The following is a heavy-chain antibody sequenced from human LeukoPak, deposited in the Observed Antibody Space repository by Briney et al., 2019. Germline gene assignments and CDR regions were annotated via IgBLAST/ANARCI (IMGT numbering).Heavy chain of an antibody. Sequence: GGSLRLSCAASGFTFRNYDMHWARQATGRGPEWVAAIGKAGDTYYPGSVQGRFTISRENAKNSLYLQMSSLRAGDTAVYYCAKEGDYGDYFDFWGQGNLITVSS. CDR1: GFTFRNYD. J-gene: IGHJ4*02. D-gene: IGHD4-17*01. CDR3: AKEGDYGDYFDF. V-gene: IGHV3-13*04. CDR2: IGKAGDT.